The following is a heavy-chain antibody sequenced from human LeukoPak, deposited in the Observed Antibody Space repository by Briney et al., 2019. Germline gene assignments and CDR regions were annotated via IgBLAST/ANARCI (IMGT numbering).Heavy chain of an antibody. CDR3: ASRLEVGMDV. CDR1: GGTCSSYA. CDR2: IIPIFGTA. J-gene: IGHJ6*02. Sequence: SVKVSCKASGGTCSSYAFSWVRQAPGQGFEWMGGIIPIFGTANYAQKFQGRVTITADESTSTAYMELSSLRSEDTAAYYCASRLEVGMDVWGQGTTVTVSS. V-gene: IGHV1-69*13.